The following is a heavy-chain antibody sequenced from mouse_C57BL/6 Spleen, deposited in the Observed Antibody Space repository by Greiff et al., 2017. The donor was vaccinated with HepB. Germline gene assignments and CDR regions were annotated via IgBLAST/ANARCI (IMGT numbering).Heavy chain of an antibody. V-gene: IGHV5-6*01. CDR2: ISSGGSYT. CDR1: GFTFSSYG. D-gene: IGHD1-1*01. CDR3: ARSITTVVPWYFDV. J-gene: IGHJ1*03. Sequence: VQLKESGGGLVKPGGSLKLSCAASGFTFSSYGMSWVRQTPDKRLEWVATISSGGSYTYYPDSVKGRFTISRDNAKNTLYLQMSSLKSEDTAMYYCARSITTVVPWYFDVWGTGTTVTVSS.